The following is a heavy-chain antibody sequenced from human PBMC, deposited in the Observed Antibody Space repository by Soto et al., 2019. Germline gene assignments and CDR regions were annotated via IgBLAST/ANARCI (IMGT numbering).Heavy chain of an antibody. CDR2: IIPIFGTS. CDR1: GGTFNNHA. V-gene: IGHV1-69*01. D-gene: IGHD5-12*01. CDR3: VKGQMSEVATLLRDNWFDP. J-gene: IGHJ5*02. Sequence: QVQLVQSGAEVKKPESSVKVSCQASGGTFNNHAINCVRQAPGQGLEWMGWIIPIFGTSNYAQKFQGRVTITADESTRTDYMELSSLRSEDTVVYYCVKGQMSEVATLLRDNWFDPRGQGTLVTVSS.